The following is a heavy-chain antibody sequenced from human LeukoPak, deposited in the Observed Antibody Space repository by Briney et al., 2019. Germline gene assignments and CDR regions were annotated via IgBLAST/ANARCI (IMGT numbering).Heavy chain of an antibody. CDR2: IEQDGSEK. D-gene: IGHD4-23*01. CDR3: ARFITVVTSGAFDI. Sequence: PGGSLSLSCAASGFTFSSYWMIWVRQAPGKGLEWVANIEQDGSEKYYVDSVKGRFTISRDNARNSLYLQMNSLRAEDTAVYYCARFITVVTSGAFDIWGQGTMVTV. V-gene: IGHV3-7*05. J-gene: IGHJ3*02. CDR1: GFTFSSYW.